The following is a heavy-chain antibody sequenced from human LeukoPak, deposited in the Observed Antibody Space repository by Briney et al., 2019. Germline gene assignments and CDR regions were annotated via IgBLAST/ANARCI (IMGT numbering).Heavy chain of an antibody. CDR1: GYTFTSYD. CDR3: ARVSRGIAAAGMTYYFDY. Sequence: GASVKVSCKASGYTFTSYDINWVRQAPGQGLEWMGWMSPNSGNTDYAQKFQGRVAMTRNTSISTAYMELSSLRSEDTAVYYCARVSRGIAAAGMTYYFDYWGQGTLVTVSS. V-gene: IGHV1-8*01. J-gene: IGHJ4*02. D-gene: IGHD6-13*01. CDR2: MSPNSGNT.